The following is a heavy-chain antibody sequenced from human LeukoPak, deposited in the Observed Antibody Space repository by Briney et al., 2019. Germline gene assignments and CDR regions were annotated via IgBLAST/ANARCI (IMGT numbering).Heavy chain of an antibody. D-gene: IGHD2-2*01. J-gene: IGHJ4*02. V-gene: IGHV3-48*01. CDR3: VRDPHALDY. CDR2: NTSSSSRI. Sequence: GGSLRLSCEASGFTFSGYSMNWVRQAPGKGLEWVSYNTSSSSRIYYADSVEGRFTISRDNAKNSLYLQMDSLSVDDTAIYYCVRDPHALDYWGQGAPVTVSS. CDR1: GFTFSGYS.